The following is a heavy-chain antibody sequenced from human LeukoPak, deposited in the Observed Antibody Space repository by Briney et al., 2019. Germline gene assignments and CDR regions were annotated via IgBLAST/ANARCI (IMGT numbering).Heavy chain of an antibody. D-gene: IGHD3-10*01. CDR1: GGSISSYY. CDR2: IYTSGST. Sequence: SETLSLTCTVSGGSISSYYCSWVRQPAGKGLEWIGRIYTSGSTNYNPSLKSRVTMSVDTSKNQFSLKLSSVTAADTAVYYCARSIYGSGSYYLGNWFDPWGQGTLVTVSS. CDR3: ARSIYGSGSYYLGNWFDP. V-gene: IGHV4-4*07. J-gene: IGHJ5*02.